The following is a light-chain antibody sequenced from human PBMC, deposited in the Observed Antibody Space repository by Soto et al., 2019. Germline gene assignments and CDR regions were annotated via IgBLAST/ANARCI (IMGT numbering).Light chain of an antibody. CDR3: QQRASWPPFT. CDR2: DVF. CDR1: QNIGTS. V-gene: IGKV3-11*01. J-gene: IGKJ4*01. Sequence: EVVLTQSPATLSLSPGVSATLSCRASQNIGTSLAWYQHRPGQPPRLLIYDVFNMATGVPARFSGGGSGTDFTLTISGLEPEDFAVYYCQQRASWPPFTFGGGTKVEIK.